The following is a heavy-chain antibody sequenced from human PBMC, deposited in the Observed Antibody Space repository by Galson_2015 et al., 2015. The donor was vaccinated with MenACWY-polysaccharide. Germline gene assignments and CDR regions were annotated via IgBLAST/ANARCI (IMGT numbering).Heavy chain of an antibody. V-gene: IGHV3-7*01. CDR2: IKQDGSEK. D-gene: IGHD6-19*01. CDR1: GFTFSGFW. J-gene: IGHJ4*02. CDR3: ARYRDSSGRRFDY. Sequence: SLRLSCAASGFTFSGFWMSWVRQAPGKELEWVANIKQDGSEKYYVDSAKGRFTISRDNAKNSLYLQTNSLRAEDTAVYYCARYRDSSGRRFDYWGQGTLVTVSS.